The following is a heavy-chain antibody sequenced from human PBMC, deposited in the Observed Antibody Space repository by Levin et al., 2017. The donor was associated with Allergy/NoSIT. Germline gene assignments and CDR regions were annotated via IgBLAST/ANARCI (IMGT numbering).Heavy chain of an antibody. CDR3: ARDPAVVINGGYYYYGMDV. D-gene: IGHD4-23*01. CDR1: GGSISSSNW. V-gene: IGHV4-4*02. CDR2: IYHSGST. Sequence: SETLSLTCAVSGGSISSSNWWSWVRQPPGKGLEWIGEIYHSGSTNYNPSLKSRVTISVDKSKNQFSLKLSSVTAADTAVYYCARDPAVVINGGYYYYGMDVWGQGTTVTVSS. J-gene: IGHJ6*02.